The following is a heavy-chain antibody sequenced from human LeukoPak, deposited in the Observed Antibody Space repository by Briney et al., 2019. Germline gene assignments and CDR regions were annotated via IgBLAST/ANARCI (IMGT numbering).Heavy chain of an antibody. Sequence: TSETLSLTCAVYGESFSGYYWSWIRQPPGKGLEWIGEVIHSGSTNYDPSLKSRVTISVDTSKNQFSLKLSSVTAADTAVYYCARAGIVTDAARGSVTLDYWGQGTLLTVSS. CDR2: VIHSGST. V-gene: IGHV4-34*12. CDR1: GESFSGYY. J-gene: IGHJ4*02. D-gene: IGHD1-26*01. CDR3: ARAGIVTDAARGSVTLDY.